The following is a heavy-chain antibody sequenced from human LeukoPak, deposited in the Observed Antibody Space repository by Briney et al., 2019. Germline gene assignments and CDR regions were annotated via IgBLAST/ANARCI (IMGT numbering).Heavy chain of an antibody. CDR2: ISSSGSTI. D-gene: IGHD3-9*01. CDR1: GFTFSDYY. J-gene: IGHJ4*02. Sequence: GGSLRLSCAASGFTFSDYYMSWIRQAPGKGLEWVSYISSSGSTIYYADSVKGRFTISRDNAKNSLYLQMNSLRAEDTAVHYCARGVGYFDWLPYFDYWGQGTLVTVSS. V-gene: IGHV3-11*01. CDR3: ARGVGYFDWLPYFDY.